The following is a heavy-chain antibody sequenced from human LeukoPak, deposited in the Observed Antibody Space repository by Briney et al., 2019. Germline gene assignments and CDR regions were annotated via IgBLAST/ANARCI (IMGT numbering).Heavy chain of an antibody. Sequence: GGSLRLSCAASGFTFSDYWMSWVRQAPGKGLEWVANIRQDGSAQYYVESVKGRFTIARDNAKNSLYLQMNSLRAEDTALYYCARDRGYDGFDIWGQGTTVTVSS. J-gene: IGHJ3*02. CDR1: GFTFSDYW. D-gene: IGHD3-22*01. V-gene: IGHV3-7*01. CDR2: IRQDGSAQ. CDR3: ARDRGYDGFDI.